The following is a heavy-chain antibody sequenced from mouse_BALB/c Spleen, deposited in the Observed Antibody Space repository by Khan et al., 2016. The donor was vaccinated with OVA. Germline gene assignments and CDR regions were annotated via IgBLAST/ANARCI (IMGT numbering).Heavy chain of an antibody. D-gene: IGHD2-1*01. CDR1: GFSLTNYG. CDR3: ARYYGNYGWYFDV. V-gene: IGHV2-9*02. J-gene: IGHJ1*01. Sequence: QVQLKESGPAMVAPSQSLSITCTVSGFSLTNYGVHWVRQPPGKGLEWLGVIWAGGSTNYNSALMSRLSISKDNSKSQVFLKMNSLQTDDTAMYYCARYYGNYGWYFDVWGAGTMVTVSS. CDR2: IWAGGST.